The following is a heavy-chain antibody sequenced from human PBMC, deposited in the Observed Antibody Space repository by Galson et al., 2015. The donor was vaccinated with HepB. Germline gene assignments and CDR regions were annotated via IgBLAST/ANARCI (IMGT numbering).Heavy chain of an antibody. Sequence: SVKVSCKASGYTFTSYGISWVRQAPGQGLEWMGWISAYNGNTNYAQKLQGRVTMTTDTSTSTAYMELRSLRSDDTAVYYCAREPDSYYYYDSTPVFPAVWFQHWGQGTLVTVSS. J-gene: IGHJ1*01. CDR3: AREPDSYYYYDSTPVFPAVWFQH. V-gene: IGHV1-18*04. D-gene: IGHD3-22*01. CDR1: GYTFTSYG. CDR2: ISAYNGNT.